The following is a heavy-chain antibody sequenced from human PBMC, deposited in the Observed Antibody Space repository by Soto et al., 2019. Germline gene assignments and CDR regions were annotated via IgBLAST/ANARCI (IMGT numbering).Heavy chain of an antibody. V-gene: IGHV3-30-3*01. CDR3: ARAPTSRFDY. CDR2: ISSDGDTK. J-gene: IGHJ4*02. CDR1: GFTFRTFA. Sequence: AGGSLRLSCAASGFTFRTFAMHWVRQAPGKGLEWVADISSDGDTKYYADSVKGRFTISRDNSKDTLFLQMNSLRPEDTAVYFCARAPTSRFDYWGLGTLVTVSS.